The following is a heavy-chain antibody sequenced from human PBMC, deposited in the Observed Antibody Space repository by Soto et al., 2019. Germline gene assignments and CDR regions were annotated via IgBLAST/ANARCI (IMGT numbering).Heavy chain of an antibody. CDR1: GYTFTSYA. V-gene: IGHV1-3*01. CDR3: ARARTGMPEDRDDEFFDY. D-gene: IGHD2-2*01. Sequence: ASVKVSCKASGYTFTSYAMHWVRQAPGQRLEWMGWINAGNGNTKYSQKFQGRVTITRDTSASTAYMELSSLRSEDTAVYYCARARTGMPEDRDDEFFDYWSEGTLETVSS. J-gene: IGHJ4*02. CDR2: INAGNGNT.